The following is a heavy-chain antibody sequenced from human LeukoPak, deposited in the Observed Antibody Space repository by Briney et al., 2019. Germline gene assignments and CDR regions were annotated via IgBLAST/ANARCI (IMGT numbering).Heavy chain of an antibody. CDR3: ARGYCSSTSCYNYYYGMDV. D-gene: IGHD2-2*02. Sequence: SETLSLTCTVSGGSISSGSYYWSWIRQPAGKGLEWIGRIYTSGSTNYNPSLKSRVTISVDTSKNQCSLQLSSVTAAETAVYYCARGYCSSTSCYNYYYGMDVWGQGTTVTVSS. J-gene: IGHJ6*02. CDR1: GGSISSGSYY. CDR2: IYTSGST. V-gene: IGHV4-61*02.